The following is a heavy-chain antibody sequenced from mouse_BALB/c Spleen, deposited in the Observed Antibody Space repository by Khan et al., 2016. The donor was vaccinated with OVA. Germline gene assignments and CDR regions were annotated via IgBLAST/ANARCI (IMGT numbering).Heavy chain of an antibody. CDR2: ISSGSSNI. Sequence: EVELVESGGGLVQPGGSRKLSCAASGFTFSSFGMHWVRQAPEKGLEWVAYISSGSSNIYYADTVKGRFTITRDNPKNTLFLQMTSLRSEDTAMYYCARFPLCYGYLDYWGQGTTLTVSA. CDR1: GFTFSSFG. D-gene: IGHD1-1*01. CDR3: ARFPLCYGYLDY. V-gene: IGHV5-17*02. J-gene: IGHJ2*01.